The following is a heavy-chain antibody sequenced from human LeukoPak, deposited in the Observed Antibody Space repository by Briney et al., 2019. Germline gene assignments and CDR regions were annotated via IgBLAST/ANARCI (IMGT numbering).Heavy chain of an antibody. D-gene: IGHD3-3*01. V-gene: IGHV1-8*01. Sequence: GASVKVSCKASGYTFTSYDINWVRQATGQGLEWMGWMNPNSGNTGYAQKFQGRVTMTRTTSISTAYMELSSLRSEDTAVYYCARGLPDFWSGYYTGDDYWGQGTLVTVSS. J-gene: IGHJ4*02. CDR3: ARGLPDFWSGYYTGDDY. CDR2: MNPNSGNT. CDR1: GYTFTSYD.